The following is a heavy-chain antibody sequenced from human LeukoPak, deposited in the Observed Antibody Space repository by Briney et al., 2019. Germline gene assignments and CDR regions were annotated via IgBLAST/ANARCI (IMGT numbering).Heavy chain of an antibody. CDR1: GYTFTGYY. D-gene: IGHD6-19*01. J-gene: IGHJ5*02. CDR2: INPNSGGT. V-gene: IGHV1-2*02. Sequence: ASVKVSCKASGYTFTGYYIHWVRQAPGQGLEWMGWINPNSGGTNYAQKFQGRVTMTRDTSISTAYMELSRLRSDDTAVYYCARDRPPYSSGWYGRNWFDPWGQGTLVTVSS. CDR3: ARDRPPYSSGWYGRNWFDP.